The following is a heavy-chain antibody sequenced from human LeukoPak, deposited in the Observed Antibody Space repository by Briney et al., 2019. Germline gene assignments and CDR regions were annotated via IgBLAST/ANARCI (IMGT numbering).Heavy chain of an antibody. CDR1: GESLNTYY. V-gene: IGHV4-59*01. Sequence: TSETLSLTCTVSGESLNTYYWTWIRQTPGKELEWIGFVASSGTSNYNPSLKSRVSISIDTSKNQFSLALTSVTPADTAVYYCARVVRGVVTSNWFDPWGQGTLVSVSS. CDR2: VASSGTS. J-gene: IGHJ5*02. D-gene: IGHD2-21*02. CDR3: ARVVRGVVTSNWFDP.